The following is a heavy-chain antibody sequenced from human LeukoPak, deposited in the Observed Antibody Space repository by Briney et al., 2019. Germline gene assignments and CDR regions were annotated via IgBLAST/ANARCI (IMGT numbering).Heavy chain of an antibody. D-gene: IGHD2-2*01. J-gene: IGHJ6*02. V-gene: IGHV1-46*01. CDR3: ALVVVPAAIEYYGMDV. CDR1: GYTFTSYY. Sequence: GASVKVSCKASGYTFTSYYMHWVRQAPGQGLEWMGIINPSGGSTSYAQKFQGRVTITADKSTSTAYMELSSLRSEDTAVYYCALVVVPAAIEYYGMDVWGQGTTVTVSS. CDR2: INPSGGST.